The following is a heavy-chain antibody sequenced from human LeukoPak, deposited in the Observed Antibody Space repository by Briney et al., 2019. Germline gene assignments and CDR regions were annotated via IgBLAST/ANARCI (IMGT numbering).Heavy chain of an antibody. CDR3: AREAGYCSSTSYYDGY. Sequence: PGGSLRLSCAASGFTFSDYYMSWIRQAPGKGLEWVSYISSSGSTIYYADSVKGRFTISRDNAKNSLYLQMNSLRAEDTAVYYCAREAGYCSSTSYYDGYWGQGTLVTVSS. CDR2: ISSSGSTI. CDR1: GFTFSDYY. D-gene: IGHD2-2*01. J-gene: IGHJ4*02. V-gene: IGHV3-11*01.